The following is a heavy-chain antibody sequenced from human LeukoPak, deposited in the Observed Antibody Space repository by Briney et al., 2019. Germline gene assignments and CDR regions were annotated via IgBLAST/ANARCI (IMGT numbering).Heavy chain of an antibody. J-gene: IGHJ4*02. CDR1: GFTFDDYG. CDR2: INWNGGST. V-gene: IGHV3-20*04. Sequence: GGSLRLSCAASGFTFDDYGMSWVRQAPGKGLEWVSGINWNGGSTGYADSVKGRFTISRDNAKNSLYLQMNSLRAEDAALYYCAREGSEDYYDSSGHYYFDYWGQGTLVTVSS. D-gene: IGHD3-22*01. CDR3: AREGSEDYYDSSGHYYFDY.